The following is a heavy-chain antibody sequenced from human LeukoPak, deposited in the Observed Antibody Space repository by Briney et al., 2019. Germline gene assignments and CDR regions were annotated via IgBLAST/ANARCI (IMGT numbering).Heavy chain of an antibody. CDR3: ASQGYCTNGVCYL. D-gene: IGHD2-8*01. CDR2: INQSGST. CDR1: GGSFSGYY. V-gene: IGHV4-34*01. Sequence: SETLSLACALDGGSFSGYYWGWIRHPPRKGLGWIGGINQSGSTNYNPSLKSRVTIPVDTSKNQFSRKLRSVNAEDTAVYYCASQGYCTNGVCYLWGQGTLVTVSS. J-gene: IGHJ5*02.